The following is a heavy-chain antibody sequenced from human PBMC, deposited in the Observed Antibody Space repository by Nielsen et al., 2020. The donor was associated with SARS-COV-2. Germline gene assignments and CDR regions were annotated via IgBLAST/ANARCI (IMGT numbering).Heavy chain of an antibody. V-gene: IGHV3-23*01. J-gene: IGHJ6*03. Sequence: GGSLRLSCAASGFTFSSYAMSWVRQAPGKGLEWVSAISGSGGSTYYADSVKGRFTISRDNSKNTLYLQMNSLRAEDTAVYYCAKDRLSSWYYYYMDVWAKGPRSPSP. CDR2: ISGSGGST. CDR1: GFTFSSYA. CDR3: AKDRLSSWYYYYMDV. D-gene: IGHD6-13*01.